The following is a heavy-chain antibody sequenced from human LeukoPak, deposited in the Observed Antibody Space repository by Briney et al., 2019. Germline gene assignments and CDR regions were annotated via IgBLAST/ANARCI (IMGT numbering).Heavy chain of an antibody. Sequence: GGSLRLFCAVSGFTFSSYAMHWVRQAPGKGLEWVAVISYAGDNKYYAASVKGRFTISRDNYKNTFYLQMNSLRDEDTAVYYCARGGEYYDTFSSGFDPWGQGTLVTVSS. J-gene: IGHJ5*02. CDR3: ARGGEYYDTFSSGFDP. D-gene: IGHD3-22*01. CDR2: ISYAGDNK. CDR1: GFTFSSYA. V-gene: IGHV3-30*04.